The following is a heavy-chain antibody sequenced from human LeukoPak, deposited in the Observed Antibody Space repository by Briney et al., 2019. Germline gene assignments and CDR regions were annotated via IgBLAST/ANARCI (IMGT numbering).Heavy chain of an antibody. CDR2: IHDTGRT. CDR3: ARYSGSYFSGVDY. CDR1: GGPIRRECNS. V-gene: IGHV4-61*01. J-gene: IGHJ4*02. Sequence: PSHSLSLTCFARGGPIRRECNSRWSPHQPPGKGLEWIGYIHDTGRTNYNPYLESRLIISEDMSKNQFFLNLSSVTAADTAVYYCARYSGSYFSGVDYWGQGTLVTVSS. D-gene: IGHD1-26*01.